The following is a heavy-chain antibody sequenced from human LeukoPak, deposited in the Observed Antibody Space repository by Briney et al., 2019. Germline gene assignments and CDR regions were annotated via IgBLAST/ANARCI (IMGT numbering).Heavy chain of an antibody. V-gene: IGHV4-34*01. CDR2: INVRGDT. CDR3: ARGQVPAARGYNWFDP. CDR1: GWSFNDYY. Sequence: PSETLSLTCAVYGWSFNDYYWNWIRQPPGKGLEWIGEINVRGDTNFNPSLKSRVTLSPDTSRKQFSLRLTSIFDADTPAYYSARGQVPAARGYNWFDPWGQGTLVTVSS. D-gene: IGHD2-2*01. J-gene: IGHJ5*02.